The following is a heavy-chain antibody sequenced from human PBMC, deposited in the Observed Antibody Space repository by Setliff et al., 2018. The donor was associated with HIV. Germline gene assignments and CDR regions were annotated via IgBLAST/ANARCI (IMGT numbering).Heavy chain of an antibody. CDR2: ISGSGSST. D-gene: IGHD3-22*01. Sequence: TGGSLRLSCAASGFTFSSYAMSWVRQAPGKGLEWVSAISGSGSSTYYADSVKGRFTISRDNSKNTLYLQMNSLRAEDTALYYCAKDTYYYDSSGYLDYWGQGTLVTVS. CDR1: GFTFSSYA. V-gene: IGHV3-23*01. J-gene: IGHJ4*02. CDR3: AKDTYYYDSSGYLDY.